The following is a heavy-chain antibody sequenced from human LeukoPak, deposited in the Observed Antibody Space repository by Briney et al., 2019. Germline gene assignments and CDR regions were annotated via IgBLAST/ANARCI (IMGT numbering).Heavy chain of an antibody. CDR2: INHSGST. CDR1: GGSFSGYY. D-gene: IGHD5/OR15-5a*01. J-gene: IGHJ4*02. CDR3: ARGLLLGRSVPSGY. Sequence: RSSETLSLTCAVYGGSFSGYYWSWIRQPPGKGLEWIGEINHSGSTNYNPSLKSRVTISVDTSKNQFSLKLSSVTAADTAVYYCARGLLLGRSVPSGYWGQGTLVTVSS. V-gene: IGHV4-34*01.